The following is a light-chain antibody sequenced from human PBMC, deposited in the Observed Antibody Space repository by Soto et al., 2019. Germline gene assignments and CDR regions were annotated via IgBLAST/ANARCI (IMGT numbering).Light chain of an antibody. Sequence: DIQMTQSPSSLSAYVGDMVPLNCGGSQSISRYLNWYQQKPGKAHKLLIYAASSLQSGVPSRFCGSGSGTDFTLTISSLQPEDFATYYCQQSYSTPPITFGQGTRLEIK. V-gene: IGKV1-39*01. CDR1: QSISRY. CDR3: QQSYSTPPIT. J-gene: IGKJ5*01. CDR2: AAS.